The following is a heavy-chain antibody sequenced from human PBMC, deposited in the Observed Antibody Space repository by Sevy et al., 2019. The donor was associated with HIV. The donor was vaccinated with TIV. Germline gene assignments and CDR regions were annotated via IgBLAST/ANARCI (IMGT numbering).Heavy chain of an antibody. CDR2: IFYSGRS. CDR1: GASITTNTYY. J-gene: IGHJ6*02. Sequence: SETLSLTCSVSGASITTNTYYWGWIRQAPGKGLEWIGSIFYSGRSDYNPSFKGRVTISVDTSKNQFSLKLRSVTAADTSVYYCARHEAYDFWGDTIRENYYYGIDVWGQGTTVTVSS. V-gene: IGHV4-39*01. CDR3: ARHEAYDFWGDTIRENYYYGIDV. D-gene: IGHD3-3*01.